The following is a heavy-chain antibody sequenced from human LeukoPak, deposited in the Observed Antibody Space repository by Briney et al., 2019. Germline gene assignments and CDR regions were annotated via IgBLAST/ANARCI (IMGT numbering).Heavy chain of an antibody. J-gene: IGHJ6*03. CDR3: ARLGYCSSTSCSENYMDV. CDR1: GGSFSGYY. D-gene: IGHD2-2*01. V-gene: IGHV4-34*01. CDR2: INLSGST. Sequence: KPSETLSVTCAVYGGSFSGYYWSWIRQPPGKGLEWIGEINLSGSTNYNPSLKSRVTISVDTSKNQFSLKLSSVTAADTAVYYCARLGYCSSTSCSENYMDVWGKGTTVTVSS.